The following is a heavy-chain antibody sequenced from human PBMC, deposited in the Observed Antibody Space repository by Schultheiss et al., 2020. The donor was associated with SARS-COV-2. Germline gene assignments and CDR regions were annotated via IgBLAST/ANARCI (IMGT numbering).Heavy chain of an antibody. D-gene: IGHD5-12*01. J-gene: IGHJ4*02. CDR3: TTEIVATIRDY. Sequence: GGSLRLSCAASGFTVSSNYMSWVRQAPGKGLEWVSVIYSGGSTYYADSVKGRFTISRDDSKNTLYLQMNSLKTEDTAVYYCTTEIVATIRDYWGQGTLVTVSS. CDR1: GFTVSSNY. V-gene: IGHV3-66*01. CDR2: IYSGGST.